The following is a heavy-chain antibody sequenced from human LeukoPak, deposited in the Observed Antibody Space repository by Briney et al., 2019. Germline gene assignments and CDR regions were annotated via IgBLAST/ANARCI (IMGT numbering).Heavy chain of an antibody. D-gene: IGHD5-12*01. CDR1: GFTFSSYA. V-gene: IGHV3-7*01. Sequence: PGGSLRLSCAASGFTFSSYAMSWVRQAPGKGLEWVANINQDGSEKTYVDSVKGRFTISRDNAKNSLYLQMNSLRAEDTAVYYCASLDVDIVATISDYWGQGALVTVSS. CDR2: INQDGSEK. CDR3: ASLDVDIVATISDY. J-gene: IGHJ4*02.